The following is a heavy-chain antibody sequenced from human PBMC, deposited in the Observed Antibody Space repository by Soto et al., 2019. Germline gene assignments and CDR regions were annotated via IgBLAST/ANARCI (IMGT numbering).Heavy chain of an antibody. J-gene: IGHJ5*02. V-gene: IGHV4-34*01. CDR2: INHSGST. CDR3: ARDRRLITMVRGVSLWFDP. D-gene: IGHD3-10*01. CDR1: GGSFSGYY. Sequence: SETLSLTSAVYGGSFSGYYWSWIRQPPGKRLEWIGEINHSGSTNYDPSLKSRVTISVDTSKNQFSLKLSSVTAADTAVYYCARDRRLITMVRGVSLWFDPCGQGTLVTVSS.